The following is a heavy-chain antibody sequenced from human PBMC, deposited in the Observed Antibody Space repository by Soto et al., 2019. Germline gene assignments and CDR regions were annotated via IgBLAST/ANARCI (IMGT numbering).Heavy chain of an antibody. CDR3: ARHYCRSTSCYHYYYYRMDV. D-gene: IGHD2-2*01. CDR2: IDPSDSYT. CDR1: GYSFTSYW. Sequence: GESLKISCKGSGYSFTSYWISWVRQMPGKGLEWMGRIDPSDSYTNYSPSFQGHVTIAADKSISTAYLQWSSLKASDTAMYYCARHYCRSTSCYHYYYYRMDVWGQGTTVTVSS. J-gene: IGHJ6*02. V-gene: IGHV5-10-1*01.